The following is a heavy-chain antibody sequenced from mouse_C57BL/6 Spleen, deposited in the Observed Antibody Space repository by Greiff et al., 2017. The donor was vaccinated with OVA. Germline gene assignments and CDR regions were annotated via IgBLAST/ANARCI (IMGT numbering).Heavy chain of an antibody. CDR1: GFTFSSYA. J-gene: IGHJ3*01. CDR3: TRDDSSGWFAY. D-gene: IGHD3-2*02. CDR2: ISSGGDYI. V-gene: IGHV5-9-1*02. Sequence: EVKVVESGEGLVKPGGSLKLSCAASGFTFSSYAMSWVRQTPEKRLEWVAYISSGGDYIYYADTVKGRFTISRDNARNTLYLQMSSLKSEDTAMYYCTRDDSSGWFAYWGQGTLVTVSA.